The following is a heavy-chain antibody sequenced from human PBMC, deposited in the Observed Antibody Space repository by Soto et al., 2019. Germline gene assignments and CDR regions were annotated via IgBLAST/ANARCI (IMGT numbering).Heavy chain of an antibody. J-gene: IGHJ6*02. CDR3: GRFPYYYGSGADNDYYYYGMDV. Sequence: SVKVSCKASGGTFSSYTISWVRQAPGQGLEWMGRIIPILGIANYAQKFQGRVTITADKSTSTAYMELSSLRSEDTAVDYCGRFPYYYGSGADNDYYYYGMDVWGQGTTVTVSS. CDR2: IIPILGIA. V-gene: IGHV1-69*02. D-gene: IGHD3-10*01. CDR1: GGTFSSYT.